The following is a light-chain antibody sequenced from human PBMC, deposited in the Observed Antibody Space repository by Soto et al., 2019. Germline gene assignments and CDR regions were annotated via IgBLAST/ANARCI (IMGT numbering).Light chain of an antibody. CDR2: DIN. V-gene: IGLV2-11*01. J-gene: IGLJ6*01. CDR3: CSSADPNSFAHHV. Sequence: QSALTQPPSVSGSPGQSVAISCTGTSSDVGAYNYVLWYQHHPGKAPKLIIFDINKRPSGVPDRFSGSKSGNTASLTISGLQLEDEADYHYCSSADPNSFAHHVFGRGTQLTVL. CDR1: SSDVGAYNY.